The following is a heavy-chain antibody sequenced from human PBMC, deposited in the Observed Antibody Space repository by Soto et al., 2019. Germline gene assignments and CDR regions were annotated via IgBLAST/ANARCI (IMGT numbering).Heavy chain of an antibody. D-gene: IGHD4-4*01. J-gene: IGHJ4*02. CDR3: ARAQGDYSPFDY. CDR1: CGSISSYY. Sequence: SETLSLTCTVACGSISSYYWSWIRQPPGNGLYCIGYIYYSVITNXXPCLKSRXXISVDTSKNHXSLKLXAVTAAYTALYYCARAQGDYSPFDYWCQGTLVTVSS. CDR2: IYYSVIT. V-gene: IGHV4-59*01.